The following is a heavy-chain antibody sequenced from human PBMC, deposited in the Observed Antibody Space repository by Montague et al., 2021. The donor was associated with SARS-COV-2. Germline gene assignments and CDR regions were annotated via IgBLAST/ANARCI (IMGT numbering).Heavy chain of an antibody. CDR2: VLYTGTP. J-gene: IGHJ4*02. CDR1: GGSIANSHIY. Sequence: SETLSLTCTVSGGSIANSHIYWGWVRQPPGKGLEWIGSVLYTGTPYDXPSLTARVTISLDTSKNQFSLKMYSVTAADTATYFCVAGGDAAKAGAYWGQGTLVTVSS. D-gene: IGHD2-15*01. CDR3: VAGGDAAKAGAY. V-gene: IGHV4-39*07.